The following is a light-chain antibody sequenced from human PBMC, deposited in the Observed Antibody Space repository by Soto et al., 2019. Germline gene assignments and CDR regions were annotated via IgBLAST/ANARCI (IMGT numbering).Light chain of an antibody. J-gene: IGKJ4*01. CDR2: GAS. CDR3: QQYNDWPRLS. Sequence: ERVMTQSPATLSVSPGERATLSCRASQSVSSDLAWYQQKPGQAPRLLIYGASTRATGIPARFSGRGSETDFTLTINNLQSEDFAVYYCQQYNDWPRLSFGGGTTVEIK. V-gene: IGKV3-15*01. CDR1: QSVSSD.